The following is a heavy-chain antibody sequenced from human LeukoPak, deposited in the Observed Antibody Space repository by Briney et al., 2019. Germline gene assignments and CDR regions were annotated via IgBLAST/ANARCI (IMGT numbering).Heavy chain of an antibody. CDR1: GFTFSGFS. D-gene: IGHD3-10*01. V-gene: IGHV3-7*01. J-gene: IGHJ4*02. CDR3: ARAGSHWHYVY. CDR2: IKQDGSER. Sequence: GGSLRLSCAASGFTFSGFSMSWVRQSPTKGLEWVANIKQDGSERYYVDSVKGRFTISRNNAKNSLSLQMNNLRVEDTAVYYCARAGSHWHYVYWGQGTVVTVSS.